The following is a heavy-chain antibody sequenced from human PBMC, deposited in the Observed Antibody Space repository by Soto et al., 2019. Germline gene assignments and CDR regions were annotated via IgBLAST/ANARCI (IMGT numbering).Heavy chain of an antibody. CDR2: IYPGDSDT. CDR3: ARRRYCGGDCYRDAFDI. J-gene: IGHJ3*02. Sequence: PGESLKISCKGSGYSFTIYWIGWVRQMPGKGLEWMGIIYPGDSDTRYSPSFQGQVTISADKSISTAYLQWSSLKASDTAMYYCARRRYCGGDCYRDAFDIWGQGTMVTVSS. V-gene: IGHV5-51*01. CDR1: GYSFTIYW. D-gene: IGHD2-21*02.